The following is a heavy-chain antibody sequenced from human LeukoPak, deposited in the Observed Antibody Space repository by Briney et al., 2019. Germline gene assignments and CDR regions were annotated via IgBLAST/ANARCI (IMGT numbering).Heavy chain of an antibody. D-gene: IGHD6-19*01. CDR1: GFTFSSYA. Sequence: PGGSLRLSCAASGFTFSSYAMHWVRQAPGKGLEYVSAISSNGGSTYYANSVKGRFTISRDNSKNTLYLQMGSLRAEDTAVYYCARGLTKNSSGRYWGQGTLVTVSS. CDR3: ARGLTKNSSGRY. V-gene: IGHV3-64*01. J-gene: IGHJ4*02. CDR2: ISSNGGST.